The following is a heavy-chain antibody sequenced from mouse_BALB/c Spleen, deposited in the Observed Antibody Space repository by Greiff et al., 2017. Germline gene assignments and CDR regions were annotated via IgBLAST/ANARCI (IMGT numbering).Heavy chain of an antibody. CDR3: AREGIYYGSPWFAY. V-gene: IGHV1S56*01. Sequence: QVQLQQPGAELVKPGASVKMSCKASGYTFTSYYIHWVKQRPGQGLEWIGWIYPGDGSTKYNEKFKGKTTLTADKSSSTAYMLLSSLTSEDSAIYFCAREGIYYGSPWFAYWGQGTLVTVSA. CDR2: IYPGDGST. CDR1: GYTFTSYY. J-gene: IGHJ3*01. D-gene: IGHD1-1*01.